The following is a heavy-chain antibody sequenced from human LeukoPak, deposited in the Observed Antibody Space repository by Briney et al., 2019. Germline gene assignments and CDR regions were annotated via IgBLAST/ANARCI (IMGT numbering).Heavy chain of an antibody. D-gene: IGHD2-2*01. Sequence: SETLSLTCTVSGYSISSGYYWGWIRQPPGKGLEWIGSIYHSGSTYYNPSLKSRVTISVDTSKNQFSLKLSSVTAADTAVYYRARHGKRRLLVPASDDIWGQGTMVTVSS. CDR2: IYHSGST. V-gene: IGHV4-38-2*02. CDR1: GYSISSGYY. CDR3: ARHGKRRLLVPASDDI. J-gene: IGHJ3*02.